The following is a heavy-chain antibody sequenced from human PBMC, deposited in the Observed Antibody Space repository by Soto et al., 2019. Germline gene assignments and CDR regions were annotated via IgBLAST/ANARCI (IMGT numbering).Heavy chain of an antibody. CDR2: IIPIFGTA. V-gene: IGHV1-69*13. D-gene: IGHD3-3*01. J-gene: IGHJ5*02. CDR3: ARQEWRPYNWFDP. CDR1: GGTFSSYA. Sequence: SVKVSCKASGGTFSSYAVSWVRQAPGQGLEWMGGIIPIFGTANYAQKFQGRVTITADESTSTAYMELSSLRSEDTAVYYCARQEWRPYNWFDPWGQGTLVTVS.